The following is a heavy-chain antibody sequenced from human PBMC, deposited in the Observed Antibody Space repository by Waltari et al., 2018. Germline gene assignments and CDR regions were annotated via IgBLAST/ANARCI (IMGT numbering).Heavy chain of an antibody. CDR3: ARDRSSSPFDY. J-gene: IGHJ4*02. V-gene: IGHV4-38-2*02. D-gene: IGHD6-13*01. Sequence: QVQLQESGPGLVKPSETLSLTCAVPGYSISSGYYWGWIRQPPGKGLEWIGSIYHSGSTYYNPSLKSRVTIAVDTSKNQFSLKLSSVTAADTAVYYCARDRSSSPFDYWGQGTLVTVSS. CDR2: IYHSGST. CDR1: GYSISSGYY.